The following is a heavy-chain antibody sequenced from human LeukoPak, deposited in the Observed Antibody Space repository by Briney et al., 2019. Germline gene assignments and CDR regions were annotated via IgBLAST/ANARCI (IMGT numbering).Heavy chain of an antibody. Sequence: SETLSLTCAVSGGSISSGSYYWSWIRQPAGKGLEWIGRIYTSGSTSHNPSLKSRVTISVDTSKNQFSLKLSPVTAADTAVYYCATVDTAMPLDAFDIWGQGTMVTVSS. D-gene: IGHD5-18*01. J-gene: IGHJ3*02. CDR1: GGSISSGSYY. CDR2: IYTSGST. CDR3: ATVDTAMPLDAFDI. V-gene: IGHV4-61*02.